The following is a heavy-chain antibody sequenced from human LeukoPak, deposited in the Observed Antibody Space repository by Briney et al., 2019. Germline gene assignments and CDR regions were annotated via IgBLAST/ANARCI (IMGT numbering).Heavy chain of an antibody. J-gene: IGHJ4*02. D-gene: IGHD3-22*01. CDR1: GFTFSSYA. CDR2: ISGSGGST. CDR3: AKEASDYYDSTPIDY. Sequence: SGGSLRLSCAASGFTFSSYAMSWVRQAPGKGLEWVSAISGSGGSTYYADSVKGRFTISRDNSKNTLYLQTNSLRAEDTAVYYCAKEASDYYDSTPIDYWGRGTLVTVSS. V-gene: IGHV3-23*01.